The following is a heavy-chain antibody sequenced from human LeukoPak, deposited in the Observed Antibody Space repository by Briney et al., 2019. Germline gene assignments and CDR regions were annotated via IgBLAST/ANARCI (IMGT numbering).Heavy chain of an antibody. V-gene: IGHV3-7*01. D-gene: IGHD1-14*01. CDR1: GFTFSSYA. CDR2: IKQDGSEK. Sequence: GGSLRLSCAASGFTFSSYAMHWVRQAPGKGLEWVANIKQDGSEKYYVDSVKGRFTISRDNAKNSLYLQMNSLRAEDTAVYYCARVYRNWFDPWGQGTLVTVSS. CDR3: ARVYRNWFDP. J-gene: IGHJ5*02.